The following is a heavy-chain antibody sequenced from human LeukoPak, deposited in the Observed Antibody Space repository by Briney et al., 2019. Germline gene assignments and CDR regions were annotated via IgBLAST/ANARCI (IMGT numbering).Heavy chain of an antibody. V-gene: IGHV3-49*03. CDR1: GFAFGDYV. CDR2: IRDKAYGGTT. Sequence: GGSLRLSCTASGFAFGDYVMNWFRQAPGKGLQWVGFIRDKAYGGTTEYAASVKGRFTISRDDPKSIAFLQMNSLKTEDTAVYYCARGQWVTKDWGRGTLVTVSS. D-gene: IGHD4-17*01. CDR3: ARGQWVTKD. J-gene: IGHJ4*02.